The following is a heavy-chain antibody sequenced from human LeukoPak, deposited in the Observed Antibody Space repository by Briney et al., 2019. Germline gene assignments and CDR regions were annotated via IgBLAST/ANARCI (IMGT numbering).Heavy chain of an antibody. CDR3: ARGSRITIFGVVTLYYFDY. CDR2: INTNAGNP. Sequence: GASVKVSCKASGYTFTSYAMNWVRQAPGQGLEWMGWINTNAGNPTYAQGFTGRFVFSLDTSVSTAYLQISSLKAEDTAVYYCARGSRITIFGVVTLYYFDYWGQGTLVTVSS. CDR1: GYTFTSYA. J-gene: IGHJ4*02. V-gene: IGHV7-4-1*02. D-gene: IGHD3-3*01.